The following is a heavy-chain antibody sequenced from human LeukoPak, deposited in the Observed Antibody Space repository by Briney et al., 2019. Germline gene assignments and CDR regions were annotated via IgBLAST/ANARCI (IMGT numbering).Heavy chain of an antibody. J-gene: IGHJ5*02. CDR1: GYTFTSYA. Sequence: ASVKVSCKASGYTFTSYAMNWVRQAPGQGPEWMGWINTNTGNPTYAQGFTGRFVFSLDTSVSTAYLQISSLKAEDTAVYYCARGSRDSSGWYGGNWFDPWGQGTLVTVSS. V-gene: IGHV7-4-1*02. D-gene: IGHD6-19*01. CDR2: INTNTGNP. CDR3: ARGSRDSSGWYGGNWFDP.